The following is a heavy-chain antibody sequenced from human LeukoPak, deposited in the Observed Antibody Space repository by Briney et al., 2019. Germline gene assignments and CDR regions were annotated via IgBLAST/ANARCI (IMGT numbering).Heavy chain of an antibody. CDR2: IYYSGST. V-gene: IGHV4-59*01. CDR3: ARNDYGDYRGLCFDL. D-gene: IGHD4-17*01. CDR1: GGSISSYY. J-gene: IGHJ2*01. Sequence: SETLSLTCTVSGGSISSYYLSWIRQPPGKGLEWIGYIYYSGSTNYNPSLKRRVTISVDTSKNQFSLKLRSVTAADTAVYYCARNDYGDYRGLCFDLWGRGTLVTVSS.